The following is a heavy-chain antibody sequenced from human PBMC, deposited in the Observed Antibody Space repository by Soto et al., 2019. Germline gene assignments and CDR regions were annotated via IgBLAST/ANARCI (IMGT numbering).Heavy chain of an antibody. CDR2: MYDRGST. Sequence: PSETLSLACTVSGGSISSDYYYWSWIRQPPGKGLEWIGHMYDRGSTFYNPSLESRVTMSVYTSKNQISLRLSAVTAADTVLYYCAIYSTRGVCCDPFYQYVMDVWGRRAPVAVSS. D-gene: IGHD2-8*02. CDR1: GGSISSDYYY. V-gene: IGHV4-30-4*01. CDR3: AIYSTRGVCCDPFYQYVMDV. J-gene: IGHJ6*01.